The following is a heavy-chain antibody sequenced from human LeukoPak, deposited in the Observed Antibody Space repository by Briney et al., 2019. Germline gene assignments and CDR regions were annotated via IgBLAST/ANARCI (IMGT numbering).Heavy chain of an antibody. J-gene: IGHJ3*02. CDR2: FDPEDGET. CDR3: AGQTIAVAGSFGAFDI. V-gene: IGHV1-24*01. Sequence: ASVKVSCKVSGYTLTELSMHWVRQAPGKGLEWMGGFDPEDGETIYAQKFQGRVTMTEDTSTDTAYMELSSLRSEDTAVYYCAGQTIAVAGSFGAFDIWGQGTTVTVSS. CDR1: GYTLTELS. D-gene: IGHD6-19*01.